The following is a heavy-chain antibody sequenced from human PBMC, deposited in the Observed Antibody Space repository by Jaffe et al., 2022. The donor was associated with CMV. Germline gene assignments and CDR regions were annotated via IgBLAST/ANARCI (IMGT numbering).Heavy chain of an antibody. CDR1: GFIFSDYW. J-gene: IGHJ4*02. Sequence: EVQLVESGGGLVQPGGSLRLSCAASGFIFSDYWMTWVRQAPGKGLEWVANIRKDGNEKHYVDSVKGRFTISRDNGKNSLYLQMSGLRAEDTAVYYCAREAQYFDSTGYPGRNFDYWSQGSVVTVSS. D-gene: IGHD3-22*01. CDR2: IRKDGNEK. V-gene: IGHV3-7*03. CDR3: AREAQYFDSTGYPGRNFDY.